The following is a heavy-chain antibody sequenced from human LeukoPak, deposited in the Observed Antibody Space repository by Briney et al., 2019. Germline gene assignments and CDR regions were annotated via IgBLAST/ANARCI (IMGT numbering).Heavy chain of an antibody. J-gene: IGHJ4*02. CDR2: IYHSGST. V-gene: IGHV4-4*02. CDR3: ARDRPYDSSGFDY. Sequence: PSETLSLTCAVSGGSISSSNWWSWVRQPPGKGLEWIGEIYHSGSTNYNPSLKSRVTISVDTSKNQFSLKLSSVTAADTAVYYCARDRPYDSSGFDYWGQGTLVTVSS. CDR1: GGSISSSNW. D-gene: IGHD3-22*01.